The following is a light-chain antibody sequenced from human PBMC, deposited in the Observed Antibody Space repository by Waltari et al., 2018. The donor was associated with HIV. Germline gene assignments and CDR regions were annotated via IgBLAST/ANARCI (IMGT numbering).Light chain of an antibody. CDR3: QQSNISPPFT. Sequence: EIEMTQSTATLREPPGARATLPRRASQSARSQLAWYQQKPGQSPRLLIYRASTRATGIPARFSGVGSGTEFTLTISSLQSEDFAVYYCQQSNISPPFTFGQGTRLQIK. CDR1: QSARSQ. J-gene: IGKJ2*01. V-gene: IGKV3-15*01. CDR2: RAS.